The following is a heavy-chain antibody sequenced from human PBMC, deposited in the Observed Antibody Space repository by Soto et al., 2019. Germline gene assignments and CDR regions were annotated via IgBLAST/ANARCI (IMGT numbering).Heavy chain of an antibody. CDR3: ARGSSSFSVPFDY. J-gene: IGHJ4*02. Sequence: PSETLSLTCTVSGGSISSYYWSWIRQPPGKGLEWIGYIYYSGSTNYNPSLKSRVTISVDTSKNQFSLKLSSVTAADTAVYYCARGSSSFSVPFDYWGQGTLVTVSS. CDR1: GGSISSYY. CDR2: IYYSGST. V-gene: IGHV4-59*01. D-gene: IGHD6-6*01.